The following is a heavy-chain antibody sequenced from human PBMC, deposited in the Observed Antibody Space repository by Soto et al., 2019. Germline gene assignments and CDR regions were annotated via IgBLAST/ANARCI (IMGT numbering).Heavy chain of an antibody. V-gene: IGHV1-18*01. CDR1: GDTFTNYG. D-gene: IGHD3-22*01. Sequence: ASVKVSCKASGDTFTNYGFSWVRQAPGQGLEWMGWISVYSGNTNYAQNVQGRVTMTTDTSTSTAYMELRSLRSDDTAVYYCARDRSPYYYDSSGYPHYWGQGTLVTVSS. J-gene: IGHJ4*02. CDR2: ISVYSGNT. CDR3: ARDRSPYYYDSSGYPHY.